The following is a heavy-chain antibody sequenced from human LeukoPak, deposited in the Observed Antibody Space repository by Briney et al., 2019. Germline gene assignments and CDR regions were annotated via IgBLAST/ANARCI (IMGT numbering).Heavy chain of an antibody. J-gene: IGHJ4*02. CDR2: ITPLSGTA. CDR3: ARWAGDSSAWYPALFDY. D-gene: IGHD6-13*01. Sequence: SVKASRKASGGTFSNHAISWVRQAPGQGLEWMGVITPLSGTANYAQKFQGRVTITADASTSTVYMELSSLTSDDTAVYYCARWAGDSSAWYPALFDYWGQGTLVSV. CDR1: GGTFSNHA. V-gene: IGHV1-69*13.